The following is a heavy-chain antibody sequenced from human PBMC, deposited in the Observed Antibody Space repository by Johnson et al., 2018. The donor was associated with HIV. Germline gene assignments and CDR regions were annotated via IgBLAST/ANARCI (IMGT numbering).Heavy chain of an antibody. V-gene: IGHV3-30*02. D-gene: IGHD3-10*01. CDR3: AKPRSLWLEGAFDI. Sequence: QVLLVESGGGLVQPGGSLRLSCAAPGFTFSSCGMHWVRQAPGKGLEWVAFIPYDGSNKYYADSVKGRFTISRDNSKNTLYLQMNSLRAEDTAVYYCAKPRSLWLEGAFDIWGQGTMVTVSS. CDR1: GFTFSSCG. J-gene: IGHJ3*02. CDR2: IPYDGSNK.